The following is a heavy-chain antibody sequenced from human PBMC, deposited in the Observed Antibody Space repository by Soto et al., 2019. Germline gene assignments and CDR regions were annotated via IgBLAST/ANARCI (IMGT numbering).Heavy chain of an antibody. J-gene: IGHJ4*02. V-gene: IGHV3-7*04. CDR2: IKQDGSEK. CDR1: GFTFSSYW. Sequence: GGSQKLSYAASGFTFSSYWVSWVRQAPGKGLEWVANIKQDGSEKYYVDSVKGRFTISRDNAKNSLYLQMNSLRAEDTAVYYCARADQYSSSWTALFDYWGQGTLVTVSS. D-gene: IGHD6-13*01. CDR3: ARADQYSSSWTALFDY.